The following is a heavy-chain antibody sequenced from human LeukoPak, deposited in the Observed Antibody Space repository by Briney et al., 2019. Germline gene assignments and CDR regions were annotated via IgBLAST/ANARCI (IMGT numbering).Heavy chain of an antibody. J-gene: IGHJ3*02. D-gene: IGHD6-6*01. CDR3: GRVGGRSKAAKGDAFDI. Sequence: GGSLRLSGAASGFTFSSYSMNWVRQAPGKGLEWVSSISSGSTYMYYADSVKGRFAISGDNAQNSMYLQMNSLRAEDTAVYYCGRVGGRSKAAKGDAFDIWGQGTMVTVSS. CDR1: GFTFSSYS. V-gene: IGHV3-21*01. CDR2: ISSGSTYM.